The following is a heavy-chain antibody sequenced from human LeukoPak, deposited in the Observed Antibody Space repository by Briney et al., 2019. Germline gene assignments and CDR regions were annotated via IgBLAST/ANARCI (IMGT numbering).Heavy chain of an antibody. J-gene: IGHJ4*02. CDR2: IIPILASP. Sequence: ASVKVSCEASGGTFSSLSFSWVRQAPGQGLEWMGAIIPILASPDYAQKFQGRVTITADESTSTAYMELSRLTSEDTAIYYCARDQDDLTGSFDYWGQGTLVTVSS. V-gene: IGHV1-69*13. D-gene: IGHD7-27*01. CDR3: ARDQDDLTGSFDY. CDR1: GGTFSSLS.